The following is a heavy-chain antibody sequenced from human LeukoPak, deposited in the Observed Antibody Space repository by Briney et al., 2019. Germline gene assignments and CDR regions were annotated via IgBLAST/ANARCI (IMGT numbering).Heavy chain of an antibody. CDR1: GFTVSSNY. CDR2: IYSGGST. V-gene: IGHV3-53*01. Sequence: PGGSLRLSCAASGFTVSSNYMSWVRQAPGKGLEWVSVIYSGGSTYYADSVKGRFTISRDNSKNTLYLQMNSLRAEDTAVYYCARDLLGMATDYWGQGTLVTVSS. CDR3: ARDLLGMATDY. J-gene: IGHJ4*02. D-gene: IGHD5-24*01.